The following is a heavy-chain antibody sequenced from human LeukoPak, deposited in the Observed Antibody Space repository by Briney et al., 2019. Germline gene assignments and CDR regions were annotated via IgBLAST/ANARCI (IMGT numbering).Heavy chain of an antibody. V-gene: IGHV3-21*01. CDR3: ARQTVGDSSGYYYYYYYGMDV. CDR1: GFTFSSYS. Sequence: GGSLRLSCAAPGFTFSSYSMNWVRQAPGKGLEWVSSISSSSSYIYYADSVKGRFTISRDNAKNSLYLQMNSLRAEDTAVYYCARQTVGDSSGYYYYYYYGMDVWGQGTTVTVSS. D-gene: IGHD3-22*01. J-gene: IGHJ6*02. CDR2: ISSSSSYI.